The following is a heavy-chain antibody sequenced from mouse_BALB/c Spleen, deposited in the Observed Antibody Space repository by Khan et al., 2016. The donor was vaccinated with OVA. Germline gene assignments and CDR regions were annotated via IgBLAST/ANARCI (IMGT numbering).Heavy chain of an antibody. V-gene: IGHV1-18*01. J-gene: IGHJ1*01. Sequence: VQLQQSGPELVKPGASVKISCKTSGYTFTEYTIHWVKQSHGKSLEWIGRFNPNNGGAHYNQKFKGKATLPVDKSSSTAYMELRSLTSVDSAVYSLARREYYAYYGYFAVWSPGTMVTVSA. CDR3: ARREYYAYYGYFAV. D-gene: IGHD1-2*01. CDR2: FNPNNGGA. CDR1: GYTFTEYT.